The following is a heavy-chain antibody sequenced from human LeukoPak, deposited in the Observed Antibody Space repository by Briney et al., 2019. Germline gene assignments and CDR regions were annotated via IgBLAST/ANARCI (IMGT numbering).Heavy chain of an antibody. V-gene: IGHV3-21*01. CDR3: AKAYYDPSGYSYYFDY. J-gene: IGHJ4*02. Sequence: PGGSLRLSCAASGFPFSVYSMNWVRQAPGKGLEWVSSISGSSNYVYYADSVKGRFTISRDNAKNSLYLHMNSLRAEDTAVYYCAKAYYDPSGYSYYFDYWGQGTLVTVSS. D-gene: IGHD3-22*01. CDR2: ISGSSNYV. CDR1: GFPFSVYS.